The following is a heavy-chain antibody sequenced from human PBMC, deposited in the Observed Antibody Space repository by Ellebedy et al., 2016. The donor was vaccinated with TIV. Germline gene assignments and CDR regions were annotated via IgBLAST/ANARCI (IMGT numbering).Heavy chain of an antibody. CDR2: ISSNGGST. CDR3: VKDRAMWFGEAFDY. V-gene: IGHV3-64D*06. D-gene: IGHD3-10*01. J-gene: IGHJ4*02. CDR1: GFTFSSYA. Sequence: GESLKISCSASGFTFSSYAMHWVRQAPGKGLEYVSAISSNGGSTYYADSVKGRFTISRDNSKNTLYLQMSSLRAEDTAVYYCVKDRAMWFGEAFDYWGQGTLVTVSS.